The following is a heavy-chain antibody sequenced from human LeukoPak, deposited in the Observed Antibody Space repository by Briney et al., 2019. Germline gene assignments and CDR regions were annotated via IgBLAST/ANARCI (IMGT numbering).Heavy chain of an antibody. J-gene: IGHJ4*02. CDR2: ISGSDGRT. Sequence: GGSLRLSCAASGFTFSSYAMSWVRQAPGKGLEWVSAISGSDGRTYYADSVKGRFTISRDNSKNTLSLQMNSLRAEDTAVYYCGKDASQWEPPDYRGQGTLVIVSS. CDR3: GKDASQWEPPDY. V-gene: IGHV3-23*01. D-gene: IGHD1-26*01. CDR1: GFTFSSYA.